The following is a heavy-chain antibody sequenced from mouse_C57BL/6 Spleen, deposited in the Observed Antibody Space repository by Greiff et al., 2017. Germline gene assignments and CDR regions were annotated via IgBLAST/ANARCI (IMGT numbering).Heavy chain of an antibody. V-gene: IGHV1-55*01. CDR2: IYPGSGST. D-gene: IGHD2-5*01. J-gene: IGHJ4*01. CDR1: GYTFTSYW. CDR3: ARRSNLYAMDY. Sequence: QVQLQQPGAELVKPGASVKMSCKASGYTFTSYWITWVKQRPGQGLEWIGDIYPGSGSTNYNEKFKSKGTLTVDTSSSTAYMQLSGLTSEDSAVYYCARRSNLYAMDYWGQVTSVTVSS.